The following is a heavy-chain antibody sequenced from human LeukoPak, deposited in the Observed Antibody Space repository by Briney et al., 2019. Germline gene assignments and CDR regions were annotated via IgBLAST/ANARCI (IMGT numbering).Heavy chain of an antibody. V-gene: IGHV3-23*01. J-gene: IGHJ4*02. D-gene: IGHD2-21*02. CDR3: VREDTPATANY. CDR2: ISGSGGST. CDR1: GFTFSSYG. Sequence: GGSLRLSCAASGFTFSSYGMSWVRQAPGKGLEWVSAISGSGGSTYYADSVKGRFTISRDNSKDTLFLQMHSLRPGDTAVYYCVREDTPATANYWGQGTLVTISS.